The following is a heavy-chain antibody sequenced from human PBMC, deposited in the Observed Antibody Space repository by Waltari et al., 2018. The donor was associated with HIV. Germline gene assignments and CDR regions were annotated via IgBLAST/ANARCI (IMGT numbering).Heavy chain of an antibody. CDR2: FNPNGGGT. Sequence: QVQLVQSGAEVKKPGASVKVSCKASGYTFTDYYIHWVRQAPGQGLEWMGRFNPNGGGTTYAQKFQDRITMTRDTSISTAYMERSRLTSDDTAMYYCARESYSSGWYSSVIGDYWGQGTLVTVSS. J-gene: IGHJ4*02. V-gene: IGHV1-2*06. D-gene: IGHD6-19*01. CDR1: GYTFTDYY. CDR3: ARESYSSGWYSSVIGDY.